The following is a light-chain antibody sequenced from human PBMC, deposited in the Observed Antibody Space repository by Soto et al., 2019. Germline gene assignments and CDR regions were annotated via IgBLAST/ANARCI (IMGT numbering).Light chain of an antibody. CDR3: GSYASATLI. CDR1: NSDIGAYDY. CDR2: EVT. Sequence: QSALTQPASVSGSPGQSITISCTGSNSDIGAYDYVSWYQQHPGKPPTLLIYEVTFRPSGVPNRFSGSKSGNTATLTISGLLTEDEADYYCGSYASATLIFGGGPNLTVL. J-gene: IGLJ2*01. V-gene: IGLV2-14*01.